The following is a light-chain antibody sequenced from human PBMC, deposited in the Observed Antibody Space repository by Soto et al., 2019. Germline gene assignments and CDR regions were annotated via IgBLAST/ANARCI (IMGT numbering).Light chain of an antibody. CDR1: QSINNW. J-gene: IGKJ3*01. V-gene: IGKV1-5*03. CDR2: KAS. Sequence: DIQMTQSPSTLSASIGDRVTITCRASQSINNWLAWYQQKPGKAPKVLIYKASSLESGVPSRFSRSESGTEFTLAIHSLQPDDFATYYCQQYDTYPFTFGPGTKVDIK. CDR3: QQYDTYPFT.